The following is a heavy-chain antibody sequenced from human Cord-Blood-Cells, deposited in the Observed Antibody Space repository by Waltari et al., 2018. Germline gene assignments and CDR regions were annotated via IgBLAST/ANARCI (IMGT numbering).Heavy chain of an antibody. CDR3: ARALGILYYFDY. D-gene: IGHD7-27*01. Sequence: EVQLVESGGGLIQPGGSLRLSCAASGFSVSRTYMSWVRQAPGKGLEWVSVIYSGGSTYYADSVKGRFTISRDNSKNTLYLQMNSLRAEDTAVYYCARALGILYYFDYWGQGTLVTVSS. CDR1: GFSVSRTY. V-gene: IGHV3-53*01. CDR2: IYSGGST. J-gene: IGHJ4*02.